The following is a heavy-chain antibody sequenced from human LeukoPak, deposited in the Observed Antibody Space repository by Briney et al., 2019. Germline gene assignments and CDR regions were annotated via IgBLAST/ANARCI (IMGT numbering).Heavy chain of an antibody. CDR1: GFTVSSNY. CDR2: IYSGGST. CDR3: ASRGVFTYFDY. J-gene: IGHJ4*02. V-gene: IGHV3-66*01. Sequence: GGSLRLSCAASGFTVSSNYMSWVRQAPGKGLEWVSVIYSGGSTYYADSVKGRFTISRDNSKNTLYPQMSSLRAEDTAVYYCASRGVFTYFDYWGQGTLVTVSS. D-gene: IGHD6-13*01.